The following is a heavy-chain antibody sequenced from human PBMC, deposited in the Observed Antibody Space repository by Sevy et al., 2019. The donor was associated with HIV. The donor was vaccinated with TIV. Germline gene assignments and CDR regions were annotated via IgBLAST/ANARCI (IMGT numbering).Heavy chain of an antibody. D-gene: IGHD3-10*01. CDR3: APIITMVRGGPNWFDP. CDR2: IRAYNGNT. Sequence: ASVKVSCKASGYTFTSYGISWVRQAPGQGLEWMGWIRAYNGNTNYAQKLQGRVTMTTDTSTSTANMELRGLRSDDTAVYYCAPIITMVRGGPNWFDPWGQGTLVTVSS. V-gene: IGHV1-18*04. J-gene: IGHJ5*02. CDR1: GYTFTSYG.